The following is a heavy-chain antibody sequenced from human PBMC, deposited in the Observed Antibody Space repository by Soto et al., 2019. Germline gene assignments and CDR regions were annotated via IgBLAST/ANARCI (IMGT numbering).Heavy chain of an antibody. V-gene: IGHV4-39*01. J-gene: IGHJ4*02. CDR2: IYYSGST. CDR1: GGSISRSSYY. Sequence: PSETLSLTCTVSGGSISRSSYYWGWIRQPPGKGLELIWSIYYSGSTHYNPSLKSRVTISVDTSKNQFSLKLSSVTAADTAVYYCATIPATTILTDYWGQGTLVTVSS. CDR3: ATIPATTILTDY. D-gene: IGHD2-2*02.